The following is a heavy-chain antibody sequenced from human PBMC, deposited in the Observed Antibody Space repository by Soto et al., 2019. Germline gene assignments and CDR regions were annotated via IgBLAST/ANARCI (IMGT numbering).Heavy chain of an antibody. CDR2: ITSGGDT. V-gene: IGHV3-23*01. J-gene: IGHJ4*02. CDR1: GFTFSNYA. CDR3: AKTDKFNSQSSGWANRFDS. Sequence: EVQLLESGGGLVQPGGSLRLFCAASGFTFSNYAMTWVRQAPGKGLEWVTTITSGGDTYFGDTVKGRFSISRDISKSKLYLQMDSLRAEDTAVYYCAKTDKFNSQSSGWANRFDSWGQGTLVTVSS. D-gene: IGHD6-19*01.